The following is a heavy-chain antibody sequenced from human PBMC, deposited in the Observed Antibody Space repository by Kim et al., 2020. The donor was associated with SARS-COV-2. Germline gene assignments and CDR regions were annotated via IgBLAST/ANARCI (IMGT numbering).Heavy chain of an antibody. CDR2: IIPIFGTA. J-gene: IGHJ4*02. Sequence: SVKVSCKASGGTFSSYAISWVRQAPGQGLEWMGGIIPIFGTANYAQKFQGRVTITADESTSTAYMEQSSLRSEDTAVYYCASLSYYGSGSLSNSAFDYWGQGTLVTVSS. CDR3: ASLSYYGSGSLSNSAFDY. CDR1: GGTFSSYA. D-gene: IGHD3-10*01. V-gene: IGHV1-69*13.